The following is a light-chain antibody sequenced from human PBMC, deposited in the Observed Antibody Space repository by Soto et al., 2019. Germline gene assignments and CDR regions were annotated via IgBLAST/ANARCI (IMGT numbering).Light chain of an antibody. CDR2: AAS. Sequence: DLQMAQSPSSLSASIGDRVTITCRASQAVSTYLAWYQQKPGKVPRLLIYAASTLQLGVPSRFSGSGSGTDFPLTINTLQPEDVATYYCQKHNGAPFTFGPGTKVDIK. J-gene: IGKJ3*01. CDR1: QAVSTY. V-gene: IGKV1-27*01. CDR3: QKHNGAPFT.